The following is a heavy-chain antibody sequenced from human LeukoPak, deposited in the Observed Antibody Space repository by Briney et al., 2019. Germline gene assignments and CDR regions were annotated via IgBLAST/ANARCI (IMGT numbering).Heavy chain of an antibody. D-gene: IGHD4-17*01. CDR3: AREDYGDYEGFKVIDY. Sequence: GGSLRLSCAASGFTFSSYAMHWVRQAPGKGLEWVAVISYDGSNKYYADSVKGRFTIFRDNAENSLYLQMNSLRAEDTAVYYCAREDYGDYEGFKVIDYWGQGTLVTVSS. J-gene: IGHJ4*02. CDR1: GFTFSSYA. CDR2: ISYDGSNK. V-gene: IGHV3-30-3*01.